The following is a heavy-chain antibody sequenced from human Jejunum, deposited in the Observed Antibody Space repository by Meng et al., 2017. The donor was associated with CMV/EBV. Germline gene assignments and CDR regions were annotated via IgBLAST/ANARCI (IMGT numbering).Heavy chain of an antibody. CDR2: INSGGDFI. CDR3: ARLGQFDY. CDR1: GFTFTGYY. D-gene: IGHD3-16*01. J-gene: IGHJ4*02. V-gene: IGHV3-11*01. Sequence: SLRLSCGASGFTFTGYYMSWVRQAPGKGLEWVSYINSGGDFIYYADSVKGRFTISRDNAKNSLYLQMNSLRADDTAVYFCARLGQFDYWGQGALVTVSS.